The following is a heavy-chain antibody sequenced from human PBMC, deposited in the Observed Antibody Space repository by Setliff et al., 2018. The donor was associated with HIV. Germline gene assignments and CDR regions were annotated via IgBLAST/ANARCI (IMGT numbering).Heavy chain of an antibody. V-gene: IGHV4-4*08. CDR3: ARDPYCPNTCYEDFTFDS. CDR1: GGSISSHY. CDR2: IYSSGIT. J-gene: IGHJ4*02. D-gene: IGHD2-8*01. Sequence: SETLSLTCSVSGGSISSHYWSWIRQPPGKGLEWIGRIYSSGITNYNPSLKSRLTISLDTSKNQFSLQVTSVTAADTAVYYCARDPYCPNTCYEDFTFDSWGQGTLVTVSS.